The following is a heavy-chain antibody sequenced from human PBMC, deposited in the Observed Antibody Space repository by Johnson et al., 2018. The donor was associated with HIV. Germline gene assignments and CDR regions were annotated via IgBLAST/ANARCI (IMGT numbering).Heavy chain of an antibody. Sequence: QMLLVESGGDVVQPGRSLRLSCTASGFTFSSYALHWVRQAPGKGLEWVAVLSYDGSNKFYADSVKGRFTISRYNAKNTLYLQMNSLRPEDTAAYYCATIAAHGSAFDIWGQGTVVTVSS. D-gene: IGHD6-25*01. J-gene: IGHJ3*02. CDR2: LSYDGSNK. CDR3: ATIAAHGSAFDI. V-gene: IGHV3-30-3*01. CDR1: GFTFSSYA.